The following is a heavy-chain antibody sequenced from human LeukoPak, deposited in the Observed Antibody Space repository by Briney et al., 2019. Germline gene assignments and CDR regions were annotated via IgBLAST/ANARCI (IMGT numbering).Heavy chain of an antibody. CDR1: GFTFSSCT. D-gene: IGHD2-15*01. CDR2: ISGSSYYI. CDR3: ARKAYSGGSCYSD. V-gene: IGHV3-21*01. Sequence: GGSLRLSCAASGFTFSSCTMNWVRQAPGKGLEWVSSISGSSYYIYYADSVKGRFTISRDNAKNSLYLQMNSLRVEDTAVYYCARKAYSGGSCYSDWGQGTLVTVSS. J-gene: IGHJ4*02.